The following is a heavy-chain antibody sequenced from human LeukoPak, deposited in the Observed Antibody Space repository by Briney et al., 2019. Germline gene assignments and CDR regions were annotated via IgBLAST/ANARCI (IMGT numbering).Heavy chain of an antibody. Sequence: GRSLRLSCAASGFTFSYYAMHWVRQAPGKGLEWVAFISSDGSDKYYADSMKGRFTISRDNSKNTLYLQMTSLRGEDTAMYYCAREGTARDAFDIWGQGTMVTVSS. J-gene: IGHJ3*02. CDR1: GFTFSYYA. CDR3: AREGTARDAFDI. CDR2: ISSDGSDK. V-gene: IGHV3-30-3*01. D-gene: IGHD2-21*02.